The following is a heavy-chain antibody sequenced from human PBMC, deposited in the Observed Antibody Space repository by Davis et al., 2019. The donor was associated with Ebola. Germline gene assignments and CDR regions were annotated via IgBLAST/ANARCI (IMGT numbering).Heavy chain of an antibody. J-gene: IGHJ5*02. V-gene: IGHV4-30-2*01. D-gene: IGHD2-2*02. CDR3: ARGPHCSSTSCYTSWFDP. CDR1: GGSISSGGYS. CDR2: IYHSGST. Sequence: LRLSCTVSGGSISSGGYSWSWIRQPPGKGLEWIGYIYHSGSTYYNPSLKSRVTISVDRSKNQFSLKLSSVTAADTAVYYCARGPHCSSTSCYTSWFDPWGQGTLVTVSS.